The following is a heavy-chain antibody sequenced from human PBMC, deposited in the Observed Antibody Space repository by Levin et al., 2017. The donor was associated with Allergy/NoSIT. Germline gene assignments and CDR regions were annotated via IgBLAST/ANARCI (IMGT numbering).Heavy chain of an antibody. D-gene: IGHD3-10*01. CDR3: SRAVVYYGSGTPYYFDY. CDR1: GGSISSGGYS. J-gene: IGHJ4*02. Sequence: SQTLSLTCAVSGGSISSGGYSWSWIRQPPGKGLEWIGYIYHSGSTDYNPSLKSRVTISVERSKNQFSLKLSSVTAADTALYYCSRAVVYYGSGTPYYFDYWGQGTLVTVSS. CDR2: IYHSGST. V-gene: IGHV4-30-2*01.